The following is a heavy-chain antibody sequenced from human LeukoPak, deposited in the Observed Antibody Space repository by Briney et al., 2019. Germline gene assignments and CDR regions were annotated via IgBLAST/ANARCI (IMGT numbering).Heavy chain of an antibody. CDR1: VFTFSTFD. J-gene: IGHJ6*02. CDR2: MSYDGTKK. D-gene: IGHD1-26*01. CDR3: AKVFVGATKWGMDV. Sequence: PGRSLRLSCAASVFTFSTFDMHWVRQAPGKGLEWVAVMSYDGTKKYYGDSVKGRFTISRDNSKNTLYLQMNSLRPEDTAVYYCAKVFVGATKWGMDVWGQGTTVTVSS. V-gene: IGHV3-30*18.